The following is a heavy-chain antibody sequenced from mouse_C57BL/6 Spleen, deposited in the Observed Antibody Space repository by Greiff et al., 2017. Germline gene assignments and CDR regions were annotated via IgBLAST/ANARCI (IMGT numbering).Heavy chain of an antibody. Sequence: EVKLQESGPGLVKPSQSLSLTCSVTGYSITSGYYWNWIRQFPGNKLEWMGYISYDGSNNYNPSLKNRISITRDTSKNQFFLKLNSVTTEDTATYYCARAHYYGSSGWFTNGGKGTLVTVS. CDR1: GYSITSGYY. CDR3: ARAHYYGSSGWFTN. D-gene: IGHD1-1*01. CDR2: ISYDGSN. J-gene: IGHJ3*01. V-gene: IGHV3-6*01.